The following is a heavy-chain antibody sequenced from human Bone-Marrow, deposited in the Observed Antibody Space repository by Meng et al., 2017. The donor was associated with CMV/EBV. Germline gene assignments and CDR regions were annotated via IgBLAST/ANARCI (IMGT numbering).Heavy chain of an antibody. CDR3: ARADHTALVTFYYGMDV. Sequence: GGSLRLSCAASGFTFSKYNMNWVRQAPGKGLEWVSYISSSSSTIYYADSEKGRITISRDNTKNSLYLQMNSRIAEDTAVYYCARADHTALVTFYYGMDVWGQGTTVTVSS. CDR2: ISSSSSTI. D-gene: IGHD5-18*01. V-gene: IGHV3-48*04. J-gene: IGHJ6*02. CDR1: GFTFSKYN.